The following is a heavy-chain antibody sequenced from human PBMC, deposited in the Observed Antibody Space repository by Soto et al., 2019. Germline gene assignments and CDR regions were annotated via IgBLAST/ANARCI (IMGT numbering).Heavy chain of an antibody. J-gene: IGHJ6*02. Sequence: ASVKVSCKASGYTFTSYYMHWVRQAPGQGLEWMGIINPSGGSTSYAQKFQGRVTMTRDTSTSTVYMELSSLRSGDTAVYYCARERRGYCSGGSCPHGMDVWGQGTTVTVSS. CDR2: INPSGGST. D-gene: IGHD2-15*01. CDR1: GYTFTSYY. V-gene: IGHV1-46*01. CDR3: ARERRGYCSGGSCPHGMDV.